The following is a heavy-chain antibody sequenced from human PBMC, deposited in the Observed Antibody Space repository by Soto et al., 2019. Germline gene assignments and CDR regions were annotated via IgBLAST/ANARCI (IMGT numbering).Heavy chain of an antibody. D-gene: IGHD2-2*01. Sequence: PGGSLRLSCAASGFTFANAWINWVRQAPGKGLEWVGRIKSNTDGGTTDFAEPVNGRFALSRDDSNNMVYLQMNSLKIEDTAVYFCTTDTYRTIVTVRFVYWGHGTLVTVSS. CDR2: IKSNTDGGTT. CDR1: GFTFANAW. V-gene: IGHV3-15*07. CDR3: TTDTYRTIVTVRFVY. J-gene: IGHJ4*01.